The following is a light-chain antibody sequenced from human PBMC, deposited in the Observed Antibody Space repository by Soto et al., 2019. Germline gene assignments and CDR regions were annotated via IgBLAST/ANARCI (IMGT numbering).Light chain of an antibody. Sequence: DIQMTQSPSTLSASVGDRVTITCRASQSISSWLAWFQQKPGKAPKSLIYAASNLQSGVPSRFSGSESGTDFTLSIRSLQPEDFATYYCQQYNTLPLTFGGGTKVEIK. V-gene: IGKV1-5*01. CDR2: AAS. CDR1: QSISSW. CDR3: QQYNTLPLT. J-gene: IGKJ4*01.